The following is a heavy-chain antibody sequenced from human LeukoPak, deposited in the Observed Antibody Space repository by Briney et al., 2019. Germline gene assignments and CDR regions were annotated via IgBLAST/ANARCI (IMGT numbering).Heavy chain of an antibody. CDR1: GFTFNKYG. V-gene: IGHV3-33*01. J-gene: IGHJ5*01. CDR3: ARDGSGLAVRGWFDF. Sequence: GSLRLSCVASGFTFNKYGIHWVRQAPDKGLEWVAVIWNDGSNEYYADSVKGRLAISRDNDKNTVNLQMNSLRAEDTAVYYCARDGSGLAVRGWFDFWGQGTLVTVSS. D-gene: IGHD3-10*01. CDR2: IWNDGSNE.